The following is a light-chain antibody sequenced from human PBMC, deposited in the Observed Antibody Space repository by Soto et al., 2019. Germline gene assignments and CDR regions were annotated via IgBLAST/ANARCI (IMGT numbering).Light chain of an antibody. CDR3: SSYTSASTLLYL. V-gene: IGLV2-14*01. CDR1: SSDVGGYNY. CDR2: GVT. J-gene: IGLJ1*01. Sequence: QSALTQPASVSGSPGQSITISCTGTSSDVGGYNYVSWYQQHPGIAPKLLIYGVTNRPLGVSTRFSGSKSGNTASLTISGLQAEDEADYHCSSYTSASTLLYLFGTGTKLTVL.